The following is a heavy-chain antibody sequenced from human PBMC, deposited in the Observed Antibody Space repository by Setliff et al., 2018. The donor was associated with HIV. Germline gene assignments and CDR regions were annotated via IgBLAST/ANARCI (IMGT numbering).Heavy chain of an antibody. V-gene: IGHV4-61*01. D-gene: IGHD6-25*01. CDR3: ARYSPRGYTLTGPY. Sequence: TSETLSLTCTVSGGSVSSGSYYWSWIRQPPGKGLEWIGYIYYSGSTKHNPSLKSRVTISLDTSKNQFSLKLTSVTAADTAVYYCARYSPRGYTLTGPYWGQGVLVTVSS. CDR2: IYYSGST. CDR1: GGSVSSGSYY. J-gene: IGHJ4*02.